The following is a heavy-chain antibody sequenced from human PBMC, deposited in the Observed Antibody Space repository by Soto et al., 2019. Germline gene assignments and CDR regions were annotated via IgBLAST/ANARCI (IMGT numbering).Heavy chain of an antibody. J-gene: IGHJ4*02. CDR1: GFTFSSYA. V-gene: IGHV3-23*01. CDR3: ALPPPDDFWSGYYTEY. Sequence: LRLSCAASGFTFSSYAMSWVRQAPGKGLEWVSAISGSGGSTYYADSVKGRFTISRDNSKNTLYLQMNSLRAEDTAVYYCALPPPDDFWSGYYTEYWGQGTLVTVSS. CDR2: ISGSGGST. D-gene: IGHD3-3*01.